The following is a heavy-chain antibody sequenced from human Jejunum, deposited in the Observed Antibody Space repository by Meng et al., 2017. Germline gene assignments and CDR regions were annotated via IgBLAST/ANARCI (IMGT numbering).Heavy chain of an antibody. CDR3: ARDLLGPAIAATGWFDP. CDR1: VASISDNNW. CDR2: IHHTGNI. J-gene: IGHJ5*02. V-gene: IGHV4-4*02. D-gene: IGHD6-13*01. Sequence: QDAGPGLMKPAGTLSLPSALPVASISDNNWWSGVLQAPGSGLEWIGEIHHTGNINYNPSLKSRVTMSLDKPKNQFSLEVTSVTAADTAVYYCARDLLGPAIAATGWFDPWGQGTLVTVSS.